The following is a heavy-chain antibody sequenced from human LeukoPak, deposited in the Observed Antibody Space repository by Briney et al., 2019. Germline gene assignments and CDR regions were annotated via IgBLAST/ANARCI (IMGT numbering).Heavy chain of an antibody. CDR1: GFTFSSYS. D-gene: IGHD3-10*01. J-gene: IGHJ4*02. CDR2: ISSSSSYI. V-gene: IGHV3-21*01. CDR3: ARDWLGGSGVFDY. Sequence: AGGSLRLSCAASGFTFSSYSMNWVRQAPGKGLEWVSSISSSSSYIYYADSVKGRFTISRDNAKNSLYLQMNSLRAEDTAVYYCARDWLGGSGVFDYWGQGTLVTVSS.